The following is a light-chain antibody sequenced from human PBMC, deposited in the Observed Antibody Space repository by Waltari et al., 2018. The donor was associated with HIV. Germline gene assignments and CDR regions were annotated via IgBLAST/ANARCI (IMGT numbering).Light chain of an antibody. CDR3: MQALEAPLT. CDR2: VGS. CDR1: QSLLSRNGNNY. V-gene: IGKV2-28*01. J-gene: IGKJ4*01. Sequence: DVVMTQSPLSLRVTPGEPASISCRSSQSLLSRNGNNYLDWYLQKPGQSPQLLIYVGSNRASGVPDRFSGSGSGTDFTLRISRVEAEDVGVYYCMQALEAPLTFGGGTKVQIK.